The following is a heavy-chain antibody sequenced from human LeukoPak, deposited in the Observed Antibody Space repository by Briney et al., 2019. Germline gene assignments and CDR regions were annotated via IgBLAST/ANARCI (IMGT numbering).Heavy chain of an antibody. V-gene: IGHV4-59*08. CDR2: ISHSGSA. Sequence: SETLSLTCTVSGASISTYYWSWIRQPPGEGLEWIGYISHSGSAYYNPSLKSRVTISGDTSKNQFSLKVRSVTAADTVVYYCARNWHDFAFDIWGQGTMVTVSS. CDR1: GASISTYY. D-gene: IGHD1-1*01. CDR3: ARNWHDFAFDI. J-gene: IGHJ3*02.